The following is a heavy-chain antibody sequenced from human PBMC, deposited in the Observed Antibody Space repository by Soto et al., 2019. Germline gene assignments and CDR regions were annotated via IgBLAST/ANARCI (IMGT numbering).Heavy chain of an antibody. CDR2: ISGSGGST. CDR3: AKQRLVRPVGGMDV. D-gene: IGHD6-13*01. V-gene: IGHV3-23*01. J-gene: IGHJ6*02. Sequence: QPGGSLRLSCAASAFTFSSYAMSWVRQAPGKGLEWVSAISGSGGSTYYADTVKGRFTISRDKSKNTLYLQMNSLRAEDTAVYYCAKQRLVRPVGGMDVWGQGTTVTVSS. CDR1: AFTFSSYA.